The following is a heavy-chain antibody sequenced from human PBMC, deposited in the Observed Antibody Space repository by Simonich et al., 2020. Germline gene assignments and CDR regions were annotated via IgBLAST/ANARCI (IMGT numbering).Heavy chain of an antibody. Sequence: EVQLVESGGGLIQPGGSLRLSCAASGFTVSSNYMSWVRQAPGKGLEWVSVISSGGRTYYADAVKGRFTISRDNSKNPLYLQINSLRAEDTAVYYCARWTATGYYFDYWGQGTLVTVSS. CDR3: ARWTATGYYFDY. D-gene: IGHD1-1*01. CDR1: GFTVSSNY. CDR2: ISSGGRT. V-gene: IGHV3-53*01. J-gene: IGHJ4*02.